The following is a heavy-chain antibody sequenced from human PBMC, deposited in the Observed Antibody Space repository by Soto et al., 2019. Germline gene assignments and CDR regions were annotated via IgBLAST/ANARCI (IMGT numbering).Heavy chain of an antibody. V-gene: IGHV4-59*12. D-gene: IGHD3-10*01. Sequence: SETLSLTCTVSGGSISSYYWSWIRQPPGKGLEWIGYINHSGSTNYNPSLKSRVTISVDTSKNQFSLKLSSVTAADTAVYYCARVHYPFDYWGQGTLVTVSS. CDR1: GGSISSYY. CDR3: ARVHYPFDY. J-gene: IGHJ4*02. CDR2: INHSGST.